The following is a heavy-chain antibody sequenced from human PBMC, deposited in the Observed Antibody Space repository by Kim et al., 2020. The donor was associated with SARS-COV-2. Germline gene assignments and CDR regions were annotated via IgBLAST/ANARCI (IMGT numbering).Heavy chain of an antibody. CDR3: ARLGEQWLSQGGRRGIDY. CDR2: IYYSGST. Sequence: SETLSLTCTVSGGSVSSGSYYWSWIRQPPGKGLEWIGYIYYSGSTNYNPSLKSRVTISVDTSKNQFSLKLSSVTAADTAVYYCARLGEQWLSQGGRRGIDYWGQGTLVTVSS. J-gene: IGHJ4*02. CDR1: GGSVSSGSYY. D-gene: IGHD6-19*01. V-gene: IGHV4-61*01.